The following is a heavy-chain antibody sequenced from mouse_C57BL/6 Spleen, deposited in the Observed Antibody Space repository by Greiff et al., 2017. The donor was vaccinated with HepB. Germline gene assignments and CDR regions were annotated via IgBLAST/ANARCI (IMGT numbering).Heavy chain of an antibody. Sequence: QVQLQQPGAELVMPGASVKLSCKASGYTFTSYWMHWVKQRPGQGLEWIGEIDPSDSYTNYNQKFKGKSTLTVDKSSSTAYMQLSSLTSEDSAVYYCARGAAQVTGFAYWGQGTLVTVSA. D-gene: IGHD3-2*02. J-gene: IGHJ3*01. CDR2: IDPSDSYT. V-gene: IGHV1-69*01. CDR3: ARGAAQVTGFAY. CDR1: GYTFTSYW.